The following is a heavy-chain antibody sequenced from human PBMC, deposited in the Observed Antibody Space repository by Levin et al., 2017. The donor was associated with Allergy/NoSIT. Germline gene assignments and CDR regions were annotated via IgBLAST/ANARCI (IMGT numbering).Heavy chain of an antibody. Sequence: GGSLRLSCAASGFTFSSYGMHWVRQAPGKGLEWVAVISYDGSNECYADSVKGRFTISRDNSKNTLYLQMNSLRAEDTAVYYCAKDLLYSTNVFDIWGQGTMVTVSS. CDR1: GFTFSSYG. V-gene: IGHV3-30*18. CDR3: AKDLLYSTNVFDI. CDR2: ISYDGSNE. D-gene: IGHD6-13*01. J-gene: IGHJ3*02.